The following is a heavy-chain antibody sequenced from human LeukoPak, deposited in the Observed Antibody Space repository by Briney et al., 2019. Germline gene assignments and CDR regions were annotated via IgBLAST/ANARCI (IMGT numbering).Heavy chain of an antibody. CDR3: ARGSEWGYYDSSGYYLDPYYFDY. D-gene: IGHD3-22*01. CDR2: ISSNGGST. J-gene: IGHJ4*02. CDR1: GFTFSSYA. Sequence: GGSLRLSCAASGFTFSSYAMHWVRQAPGKGLEYVSAISSNGGSTYYANSVKGRFTISRDNSKNTLYLQMGSLRAEDMAVYYCARGSEWGYYDSSGYYLDPYYFDYWGQGTLVTVSS. V-gene: IGHV3-64*01.